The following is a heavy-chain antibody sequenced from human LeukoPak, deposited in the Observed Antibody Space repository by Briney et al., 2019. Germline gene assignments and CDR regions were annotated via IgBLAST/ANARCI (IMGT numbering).Heavy chain of an antibody. Sequence: GGSLRLSCAASGFIFSSYSMSWVRQAPGKGLEWVSSISTGSSYIYYADSVKGRFTISRDNAKNSLYLQMNSLRAEDTAVYYCARAASQRIMITFGGVIRVFDYWGQGTLVTVSS. CDR1: GFIFSSYS. V-gene: IGHV3-21*01. D-gene: IGHD3-16*02. CDR3: ARAASQRIMITFGGVIRVFDY. CDR2: ISTGSSYI. J-gene: IGHJ4*02.